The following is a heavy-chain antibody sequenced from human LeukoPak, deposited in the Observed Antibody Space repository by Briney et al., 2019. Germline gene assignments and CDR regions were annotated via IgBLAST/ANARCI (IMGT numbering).Heavy chain of an antibody. CDR1: GFTFSSYS. J-gene: IGHJ4*02. CDR3: ARDLDGYYYDSSDDY. V-gene: IGHV3-21*04. D-gene: IGHD3-22*01. Sequence: GGSLRLSCAASGFTFSSYSMKWVRQAPGKGLEWVASISDSSTYMYYADSVKGLFTIFRYNAKNLLSLQMNSLRAEDTAVYFCARDLDGYYYDSSDDYWGQGTVVTVSS. CDR2: ISDSSTYM.